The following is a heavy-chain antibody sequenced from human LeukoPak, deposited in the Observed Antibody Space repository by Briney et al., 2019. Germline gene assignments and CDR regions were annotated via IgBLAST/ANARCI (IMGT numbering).Heavy chain of an antibody. CDR1: GYTFTSYD. D-gene: IGHD3-22*01. J-gene: IGHJ4*02. Sequence: ASVNVSCKASGYTFTSYDINCVRQATGQGLEGMGGMNPNSGNTGYAQKFQGRATMPRNSSRSTAYMELSSLRSAATAVYYCARGQYYDSSAQGGGDDYWGQGTLVTVSS. V-gene: IGHV1-8*01. CDR2: MNPNSGNT. CDR3: ARGQYYDSSAQGGGDDY.